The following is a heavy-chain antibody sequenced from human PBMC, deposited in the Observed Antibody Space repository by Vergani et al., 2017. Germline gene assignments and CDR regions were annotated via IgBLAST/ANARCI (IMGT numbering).Heavy chain of an antibody. J-gene: IGHJ6*02. CDR3: ARASGSYPYYYGMDV. V-gene: IGHV4-30-4*08. D-gene: IGHD1-26*01. CDR1: GGSISSGDYH. CDR2: IYYSGST. Sequence: QVQLQESGPGLVKPSQTLSLTCTVSGGSISSGDYHWSWICQPPGKGPEWIGYIYYSGSTYYNPSLKSRVTISVDTSKNQFSLKLSSVTAADTAVYYCARASGSYPYYYGMDVWGQGITVTVSS.